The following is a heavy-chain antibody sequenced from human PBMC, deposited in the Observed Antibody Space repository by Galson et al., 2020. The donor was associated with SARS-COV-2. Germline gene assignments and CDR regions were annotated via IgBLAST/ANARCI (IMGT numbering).Heavy chain of an antibody. Sequence: GESLKISCSASGFTFSSYAMHWVRQAPGKGLEYVSAISSNGGSTYYADSVKGRFTISRDNSKNTLYLQMSSLRAEDTAVYYCVKDNFAHYFDSSGYLGGYLFDYWGQGTLVTVSS. V-gene: IGHV3-64D*06. CDR1: GFTFSSYA. D-gene: IGHD3-22*01. CDR3: VKDNFAHYFDSSGYLGGYLFDY. J-gene: IGHJ4*02. CDR2: ISSNGGST.